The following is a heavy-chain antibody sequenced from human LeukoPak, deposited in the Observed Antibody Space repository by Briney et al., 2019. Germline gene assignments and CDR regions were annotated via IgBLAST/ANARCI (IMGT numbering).Heavy chain of an antibody. CDR2: IRYDGSNK. D-gene: IGHD6-6*01. CDR1: GFTFSSYG. J-gene: IGHJ4*02. CDR3: AKGRRRGQLELYYFDY. Sequence: GGSLRLSCAASGFTFSSYGMHWVRQAPGKGLEWVAFIRYDGSNKYYADSVKGRFTISRDNSKNTLYLQMNSLRAEDTAVYYCAKGRRRGQLELYYFDYWGQGALVTVSS. V-gene: IGHV3-30*02.